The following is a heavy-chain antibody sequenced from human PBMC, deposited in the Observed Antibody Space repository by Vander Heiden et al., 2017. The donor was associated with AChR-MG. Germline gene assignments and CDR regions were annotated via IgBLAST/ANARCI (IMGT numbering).Heavy chain of an antibody. CDR1: GFPFSSSW. V-gene: IGHV3-74*01. J-gene: IGHJ4*02. CDR2: INSGGSDI. D-gene: IGHD1-20*01. Sequence: EVQLVESGGGLVQPGGSLRLSCAASGFPFSSSWIHWFRQSPGKGLEWVPRINSGGSDITYADSVNGRFTISRDNAKNTLYLQMNSLRAEDTAVYYCARDSRYNWNHVDCWGQGTLVTVSS. CDR3: ARDSRYNWNHVDC.